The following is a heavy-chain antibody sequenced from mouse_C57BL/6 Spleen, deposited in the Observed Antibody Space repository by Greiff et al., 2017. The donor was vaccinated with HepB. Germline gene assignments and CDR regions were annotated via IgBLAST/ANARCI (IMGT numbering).Heavy chain of an antibody. CDR1: GYAFSSSW. CDR2: IYPGDGDT. Sequence: QVTLKVSGPELVKPGASVKISCKASGYAFSSSWMNWVKQRPGKGLEWIGRIYPGDGDTNYNGKFKGKATLTADKSSSTAYMQLSSLTSEDSAVYFCARGRTAQASYFDYWGQGTTLTVSS. D-gene: IGHD3-2*02. V-gene: IGHV1-82*01. J-gene: IGHJ2*01. CDR3: ARGRTAQASYFDY.